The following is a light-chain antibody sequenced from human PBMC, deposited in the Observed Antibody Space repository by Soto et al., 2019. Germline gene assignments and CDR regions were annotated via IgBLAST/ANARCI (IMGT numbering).Light chain of an antibody. V-gene: IGKV3-15*01. Sequence: EIVMLQSPATLSLSPGERATLSCRASQSVDSNLAWYQRKPGQPPRLLIYRASARATGVPARFSGRGSGTDFTLTISSLQSDDFAVYYCQQYKNWPPTYTFGQGTKLEI. CDR3: QQYKNWPPTYT. CDR1: QSVDSN. J-gene: IGKJ2*01. CDR2: RAS.